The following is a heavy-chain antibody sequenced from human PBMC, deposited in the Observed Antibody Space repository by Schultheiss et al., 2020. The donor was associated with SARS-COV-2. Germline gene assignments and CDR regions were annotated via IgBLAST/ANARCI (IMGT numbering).Heavy chain of an antibody. Sequence: GGSLRLSCAASGFTFSSYWMHWVRQAPGKGLVWVSRINSDGSSTSYADSVKGRFTISRDNSKNTLYLQMNSLRAEDTAVYYCARDLVEGSGWYVYYYYYGMDVWGQGTTVTVSS. CDR3: ARDLVEGSGWYVYYYYYGMDV. J-gene: IGHJ6*02. CDR1: GFTFSSYW. V-gene: IGHV3-74*01. CDR2: INSDGSST. D-gene: IGHD6-19*01.